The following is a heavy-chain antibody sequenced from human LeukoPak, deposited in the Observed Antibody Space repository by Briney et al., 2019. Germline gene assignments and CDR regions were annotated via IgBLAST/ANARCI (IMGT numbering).Heavy chain of an antibody. V-gene: IGHV3-7*01. CDR1: GFTFSSYW. Sequence: PGGSLRLSCAASGFTFSSYWMSWVRQAPGKELEWVANIKQDGSEKYYVDSVKGRFTICRDNAKNSLYLQMNSLRAEDTAVYYCARIGRSPFMGNPNPYSSSWYKAPGGAFDIWGQGTMVTVSS. J-gene: IGHJ3*02. D-gene: IGHD6-13*01. CDR3: ARIGRSPFMGNPNPYSSSWYKAPGGAFDI. CDR2: IKQDGSEK.